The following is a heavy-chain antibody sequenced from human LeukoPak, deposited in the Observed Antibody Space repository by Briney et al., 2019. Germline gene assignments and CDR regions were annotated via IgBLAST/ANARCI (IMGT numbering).Heavy chain of an antibody. CDR1: GFTFSSYW. CDR2: INSDGSST. D-gene: IGHD6-13*01. CDR3: ARGWALDAFDI. Sequence: HPGGSLRLSCAASGFTFSSYWMHWVRQAPGKGLVWVSRINSDGSSTSYADSVKGRFTISRDNAKNTLYLQMNSLRAEDTAVYYCARGWALDAFDIWGQGTMATVSS. V-gene: IGHV3-74*01. J-gene: IGHJ3*02.